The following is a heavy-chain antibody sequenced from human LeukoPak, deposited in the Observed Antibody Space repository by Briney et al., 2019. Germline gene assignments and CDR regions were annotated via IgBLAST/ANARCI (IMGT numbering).Heavy chain of an antibody. Sequence: GGSLRLSCEASRFSFSAYPMGWVRRAPGKGLEWVSGIRASGDVTFHADPLKGRFTISRDNSKNTLYLQMNGLRAEDTAVYYCAKGVIVVVPAARGFEYWGQGIRVTVSS. CDR2: IRASGDVT. CDR1: RFSFSAYP. V-gene: IGHV3-23*01. D-gene: IGHD2-2*01. CDR3: AKGVIVVVPAARGFEY. J-gene: IGHJ4*02.